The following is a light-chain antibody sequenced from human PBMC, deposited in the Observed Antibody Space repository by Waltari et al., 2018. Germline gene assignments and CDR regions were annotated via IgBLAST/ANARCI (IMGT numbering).Light chain of an antibody. Sequence: QSALTQPPSASGSPGQSVTISCTGTSSDVGAYNYVSWYQQYPDKAPKLMIYEVTKRPSGVPDRFSGSKSCNTASLTVSGLQAEDEADYYCISYAGNNKYVLGAGTKVTVL. CDR2: EVT. V-gene: IGLV2-8*01. CDR3: ISYAGNNKYV. CDR1: SSDVGAYNY. J-gene: IGLJ1*01.